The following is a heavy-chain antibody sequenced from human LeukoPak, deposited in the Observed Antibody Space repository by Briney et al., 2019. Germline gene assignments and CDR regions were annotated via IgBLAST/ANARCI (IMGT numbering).Heavy chain of an antibody. CDR1: GYTFTWYG. V-gene: IGHV1-18*01. CDR3: GRNGVSAANRVYVDF. D-gene: IGHD2-8*01. Sequence: ASVKVSCKASGYTFTWYGFTWVCQAPGQGLEWMGWIGANNANSKYEQKVQGRVTMTTDRAKTTDYLELRSLTTDDTAIYYCGRNGVSAANRVYVDFWGQGALVTVSS. CDR2: IGANNANS. J-gene: IGHJ4*02.